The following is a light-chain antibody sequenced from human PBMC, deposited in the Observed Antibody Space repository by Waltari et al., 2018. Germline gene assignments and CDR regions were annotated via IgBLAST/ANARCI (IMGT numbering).Light chain of an antibody. V-gene: IGLV2-11*01. J-gene: IGLJ2*01. CDR1: SSDAGGSNY. CDR3: CSYAGSYTSL. CDR2: DVS. Sequence: QSALTQPRSVSGSPGQSVTISCTGTSSDAGGSNYVSWYQQHPGKAPKLMIYDVSKRPSGVPDRFSGSKSGNTASLTISGLQAEDEADYYCCSYAGSYTSLFGGGTKLTVL.